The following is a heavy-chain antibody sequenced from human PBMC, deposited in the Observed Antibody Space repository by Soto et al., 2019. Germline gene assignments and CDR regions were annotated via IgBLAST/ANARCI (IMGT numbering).Heavy chain of an antibody. V-gene: IGHV3-30*03. CDR1: GFTFSSYG. CDR3: VRGDGDYNDGNGYRARH. Sequence: GGSLRLSCAASGFTFSSYGMHWVRQAPGKGLEWVAVISYDGSNKYYADSVKGRLTISRDNAKNTLYLQMNSLRAEDTAVYYCVRGDGDYNDGNGYRARHWGKGTLVTVSS. D-gene: IGHD5-18*01. CDR2: ISYDGSNK. J-gene: IGHJ4*02.